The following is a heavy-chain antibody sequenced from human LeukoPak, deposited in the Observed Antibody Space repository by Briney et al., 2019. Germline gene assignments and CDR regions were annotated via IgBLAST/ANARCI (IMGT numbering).Heavy chain of an antibody. CDR2: ISHSGST. V-gene: IGHV4-4*02. Sequence: SETLSLTCAVSGGSISSNNWWSWVRQPPGRGLEWIGEISHSGSTNYNPSLKSRVTISVDKSKNQFSLKLSSVTAADTAVYYCATITVTESYWGQGTLVTVSS. CDR1: GGSISSNNW. CDR3: ATITVTESY. D-gene: IGHD4-11*01. J-gene: IGHJ4*02.